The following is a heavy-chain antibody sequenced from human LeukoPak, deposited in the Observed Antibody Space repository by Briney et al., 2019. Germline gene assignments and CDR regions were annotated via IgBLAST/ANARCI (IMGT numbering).Heavy chain of an antibody. J-gene: IGHJ5*02. Sequence: PGRSLRLSCAASGFTFSSYAMHWVRQAPGKGLEWVAVISYDGSNKYYADSVKGRFTISRDNSKNTLYLQMNSLRAEDTAVYYCAKDPATDYGDFNWFDPWGQGTLVTVSS. D-gene: IGHD4-17*01. CDR1: GFTFSSYA. CDR3: AKDPATDYGDFNWFDP. CDR2: ISYDGSNK. V-gene: IGHV3-30-3*01.